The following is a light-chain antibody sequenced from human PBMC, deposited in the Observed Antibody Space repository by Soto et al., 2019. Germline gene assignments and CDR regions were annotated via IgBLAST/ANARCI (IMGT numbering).Light chain of an antibody. CDR3: QQDYNYPWT. CDR2: AAS. CDR1: QGIRTD. Sequence: AIQMTQSPSSLSASVGDRVTITCRASQGIRTDLGWYQQKPGKAPKLLIYAASSLQGGVPSRFSGSGSGTDFTLTISSLQPEDFATYYCQQDYNYPWTFGQGTKVDIK. J-gene: IGKJ1*01. V-gene: IGKV1-6*01.